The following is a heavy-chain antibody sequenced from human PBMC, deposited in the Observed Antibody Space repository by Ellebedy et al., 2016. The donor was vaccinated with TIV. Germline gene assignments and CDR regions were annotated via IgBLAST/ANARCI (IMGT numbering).Heavy chain of an antibody. CDR2: IYYSGST. V-gene: IGHV4-39*07. J-gene: IGHJ4*02. CDR1: GGSISSSSYY. Sequence: SETLSLXXTVSGGSISSSSYYWGWIRQPPGKGLEWIGSIYYSGSTYYNPSLKSRVTISVDTSKNQFSLKLSSVTAADTAVYYCARGGPAAQGFDYWGQGTLVTVSS. CDR3: ARGGPAAQGFDY.